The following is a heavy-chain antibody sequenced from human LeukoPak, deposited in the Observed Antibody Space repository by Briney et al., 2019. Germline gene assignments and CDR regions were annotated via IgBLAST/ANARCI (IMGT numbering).Heavy chain of an antibody. J-gene: IGHJ4*02. CDR3: ATTYSYTSGGYDY. Sequence: PSETLSLTCTVSGGSISSSRYYWGWLRQPPGKGLEWIVSIYYSGTTFYNPSLKSRVTISVDTSKNQFSLKVSSVTAADTAVYYCATTYSYTSGGYDYWGQGTLVTVSS. CDR2: IYYSGTT. V-gene: IGHV4-39*01. D-gene: IGHD5-18*01. CDR1: GGSISSSRYY.